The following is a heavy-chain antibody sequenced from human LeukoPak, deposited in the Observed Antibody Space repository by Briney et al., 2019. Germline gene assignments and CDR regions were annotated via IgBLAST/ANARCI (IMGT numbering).Heavy chain of an antibody. D-gene: IGHD2-2*01. CDR1: GFTFSSYW. CDR3: TVVPPGGRPSYYYYYMDV. J-gene: IGHJ6*03. CDR2: IKQDGSEK. Sequence: GGALRLSCVASGFTFSSYWVSWVRQAPGEGVEWGANIKQDGSEKYYVDSVKGRFTISRDNAKHSLYLQMNSLRAEDTAVYYCTVVPPGGRPSYYYYYMDVWGKGTTVTVSS. V-gene: IGHV3-7*01.